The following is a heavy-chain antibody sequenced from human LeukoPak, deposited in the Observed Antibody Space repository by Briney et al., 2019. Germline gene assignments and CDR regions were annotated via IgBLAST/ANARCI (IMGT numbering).Heavy chain of an antibody. CDR3: ARHGDSSGWSYYYYYYMDV. V-gene: IGHV3-48*03. CDR1: GFTFSSYE. D-gene: IGHD6-19*01. J-gene: IGHJ6*03. CDR2: ISSSGSTI. Sequence: GGSLRLSCAASGFTFSSYEMNWVRQAPGKGLEWVSYISSSGSTIYYADSVKGRFTISRDNAKNSLYLQMNSLRAEDTAVYYCARHGDSSGWSYYYYYYMDVWGKGTTVTISS.